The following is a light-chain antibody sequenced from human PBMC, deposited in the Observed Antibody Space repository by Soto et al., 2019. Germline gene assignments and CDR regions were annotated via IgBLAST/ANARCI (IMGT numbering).Light chain of an antibody. CDR2: EVS. Sequence: ALTQPPSASGSPGQSVTISCTGTSSDVGDYDYVSWYQQHPGKAPKLMIYEVSKRPSGVPDRFSGSKSGNTASLTVSGFQTEDEADYYCSSYGGFNNVLFGGGTKLTVL. V-gene: IGLV2-8*01. J-gene: IGLJ2*01. CDR3: SSYGGFNNVL. CDR1: SSDVGDYDY.